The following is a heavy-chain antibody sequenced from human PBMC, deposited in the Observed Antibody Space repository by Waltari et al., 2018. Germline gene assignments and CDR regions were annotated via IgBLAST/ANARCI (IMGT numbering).Heavy chain of an antibody. CDR3: ARVYGDRKKYPESVYFQH. Sequence: QVQLQESGPGLVKPSETLSLTCTVSGGSISSYYWSWIRQPPGKGLEWIGYIYYSGSTNYNPSLKSRVTISVDTSKNQFSLKLSSVTAADTAVYYCARVYGDRKKYPESVYFQHWGQGTLVTVSS. D-gene: IGHD4-17*01. CDR1: GGSISSYY. J-gene: IGHJ1*01. CDR2: IYYSGST. V-gene: IGHV4-59*01.